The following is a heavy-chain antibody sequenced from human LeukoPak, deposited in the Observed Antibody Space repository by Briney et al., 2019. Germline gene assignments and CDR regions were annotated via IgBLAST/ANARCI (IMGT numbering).Heavy chain of an antibody. Sequence: GGSLRLSCAASGFTFSNYWMTWVRQAPGKGLEWVAHINQDGSEEHYMDSVKARFTISSDNAKNSLSLQMNSLRAEDTAVYYCVSDGGVSGYDLLDYWGRGTLVTVSS. D-gene: IGHD5-12*01. V-gene: IGHV3-7*01. J-gene: IGHJ4*02. CDR1: GFTFSNYW. CDR2: INQDGSEE. CDR3: VSDGGVSGYDLLDY.